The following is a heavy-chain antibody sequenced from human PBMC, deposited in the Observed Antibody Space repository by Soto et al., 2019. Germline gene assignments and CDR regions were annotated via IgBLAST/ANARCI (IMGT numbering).Heavy chain of an antibody. CDR3: AXGGSSRYDSWFDP. D-gene: IGHD3-9*01. CDR1: GGSISXXXXX. CDR2: IYHSGST. Sequence: QLQLQESGSGLVKPSQTLSLTCAVSGGSISXXXXXXXXXXXXXXXXXEWIGYIYHSGSTYYNPSLKSRVTISVDRSKNQFSLKXSSVTAADTAVYYCAXGGSSRYDSWFDPWGQGTLVTVSS. J-gene: IGHJ5*02. V-gene: IGHV4-30-2*01.